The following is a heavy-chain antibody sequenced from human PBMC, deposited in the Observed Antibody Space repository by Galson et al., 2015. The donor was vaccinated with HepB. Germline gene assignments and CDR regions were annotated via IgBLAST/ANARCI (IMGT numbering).Heavy chain of an antibody. J-gene: IGHJ6*03. Sequence: SVKVSCKASGGTFSSYAISWVRQAPGQGLEWMGRIIPILGIANYAQKFQGRVTITADKSTSTAYMELSSLRSEDTAVYYCARVMSDSNQPYYYYYYYMDVWGKGTTVTVSS. CDR1: GGTFSSYA. D-gene: IGHD4-11*01. CDR2: IIPILGIA. CDR3: ARVMSDSNQPYYYYYYYMDV. V-gene: IGHV1-69*04.